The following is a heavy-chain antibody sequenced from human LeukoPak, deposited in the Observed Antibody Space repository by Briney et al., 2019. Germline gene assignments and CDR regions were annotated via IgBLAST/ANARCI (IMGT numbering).Heavy chain of an antibody. CDR1: GFTFSSSA. D-gene: IGHD2-2*01. CDR3: VKEASRAYFDY. V-gene: IGHV3-23*01. J-gene: IGHJ4*02. CDR2: IRGSGSNT. Sequence: GGSLRLSCAASGFTFSSSAMSWVRQAPGKGLEWVSAIRGSGSNTYYADSVKGRLTISRDNSKNTLYLQMSSLRAEDTAVYYCVKEASRAYFDYWGQGTQVTVSS.